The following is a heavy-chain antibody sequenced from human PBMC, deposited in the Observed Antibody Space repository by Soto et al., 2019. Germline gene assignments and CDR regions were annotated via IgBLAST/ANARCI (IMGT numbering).Heavy chain of an antibody. CDR3: ARDYCSSTSCDHDYYYYGMDV. D-gene: IGHD2-2*01. CDR2: IYYSGST. Sequence: PSETLSLTCTVSGGSISSGGYYWSWIRQHPGKGLEWIGYIYYSGSTYYNPSLKSRVTISVDTSKNQFSLKLSSVTAADTAVYYCARDYCSSTSCDHDYYYYGMDVWGQGTTVTVSS. V-gene: IGHV4-31*03. CDR1: GGSISSGGYY. J-gene: IGHJ6*02.